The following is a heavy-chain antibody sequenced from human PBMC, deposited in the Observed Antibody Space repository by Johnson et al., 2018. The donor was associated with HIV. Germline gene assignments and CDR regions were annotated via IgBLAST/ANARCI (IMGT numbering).Heavy chain of an antibody. Sequence: VQLVESGGGVVQPGMFVRLSCAASGLNFSDYCMHWVRQAPGKGLEWVAVISYDGSNKYYADSVKGRFTISRDNSKNTLYLQMNSLRAEDTAVYYCAKPGGTPDPTYYYGSGRGAFDIWGQGTMVTVSS. CDR3: AKPGGTPDPTYYYGSGRGAFDI. CDR1: GLNFSDYC. CDR2: ISYDGSNK. D-gene: IGHD3-10*01. V-gene: IGHV3-30-3*02. J-gene: IGHJ3*02.